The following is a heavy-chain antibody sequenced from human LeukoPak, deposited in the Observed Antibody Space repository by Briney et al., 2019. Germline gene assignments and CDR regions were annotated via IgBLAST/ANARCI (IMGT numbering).Heavy chain of an antibody. CDR3: ARWGARFSGNYYFDY. J-gene: IGHJ4*02. Sequence: GESLKISCKGSGYSFTSYWIGWVRQMPGKGLEWMGIIYPGDSDTRYSPSFQGQVTISADKSIGTAYLQWSSLKASDSGVYYCARWGARFSGNYYFDYWGQGTLVTVSS. V-gene: IGHV5-51*01. CDR2: IYPGDSDT. D-gene: IGHD3-16*01. CDR1: GYSFTSYW.